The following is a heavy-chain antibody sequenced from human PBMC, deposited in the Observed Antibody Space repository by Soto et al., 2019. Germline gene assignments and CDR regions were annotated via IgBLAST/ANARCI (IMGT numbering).Heavy chain of an antibody. CDR1: GFTVSSNY. CDR2: IYSGGST. D-gene: IGHD6-13*01. V-gene: IGHV3-66*01. J-gene: IGHJ6*04. Sequence: EVQLVESGGGLVQPGGSLRLSCAASGFTVSSNYMSWVRQAPGKGLDWVSVIYSGGSTYYADSVKGRFTISRDHSKNTLYLQMNSLRAEDTAVYYCARATLIAAARGPPDVWGKGNTVTVSS. CDR3: ARATLIAAARGPPDV.